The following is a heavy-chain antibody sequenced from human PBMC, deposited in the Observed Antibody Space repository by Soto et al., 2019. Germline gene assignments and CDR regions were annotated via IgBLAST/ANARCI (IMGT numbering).Heavy chain of an antibody. CDR3: VGGHGDYYFDY. CDR2: IYYSGST. D-gene: IGHD4-17*01. Sequence: SETLSLTCTVSGGSISSSSYYWGWIRQPPGKGLEWIGSIYYSGSTYYNPSLKSRVTISVDTSKNQFSLKLSSVTAADTAVYYCVGGHGDYYFDYWGQGTLVTVSS. V-gene: IGHV4-39*01. CDR1: GGSISSSSYY. J-gene: IGHJ4*02.